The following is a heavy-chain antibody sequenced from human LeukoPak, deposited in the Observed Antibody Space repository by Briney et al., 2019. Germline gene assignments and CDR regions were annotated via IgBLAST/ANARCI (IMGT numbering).Heavy chain of an antibody. V-gene: IGHV3-21*01. CDR3: ARNLGIAAARGAFDI. CDR1: GFTFSSYS. J-gene: IGHJ3*02. CDR2: ISSSSSYI. Sequence: PGGSLRLSCAASGFTFSSYSMNWVRQAPGKGLEWVSSISSSSSYIYYADSVKGRFTIPRDNAKNSLYLQMNSLRAEDTAVYYCARNLGIAAARGAFDIWGQGTMVTVSS. D-gene: IGHD6-13*01.